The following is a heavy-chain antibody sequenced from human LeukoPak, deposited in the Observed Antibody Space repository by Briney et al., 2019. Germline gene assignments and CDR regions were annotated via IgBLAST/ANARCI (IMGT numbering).Heavy chain of an antibody. CDR1: GYTFTSYA. Sequence: ASVKASCKASGYTFTSYAMNWVRQAPGQGLEWMGWINTNTGNPTYAQGFTGRFVFSLDTSVTTTFLEISSLKAEDTAIYYCARSSWIQQSSDFWGQGTLVTVSS. V-gene: IGHV7-4-1*02. J-gene: IGHJ4*02. CDR2: INTNTGNP. CDR3: ARSSWIQQSSDF. D-gene: IGHD5-18*01.